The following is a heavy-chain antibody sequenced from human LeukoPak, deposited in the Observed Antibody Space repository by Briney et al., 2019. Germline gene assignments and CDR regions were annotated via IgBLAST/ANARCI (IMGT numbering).Heavy chain of an antibody. D-gene: IGHD3-10*01. Sequence: GESLRISCQGFGYTFTTSWIGWVRQLPGKGLEWMAIIYAGNSDTKYSPSFQGQVSISTDRSINTAYLQWSSLKASDTAMYYCARHLGAYYYGSGSKDPYYFDYWGQGTLVTVSS. V-gene: IGHV5-51*01. CDR3: ARHLGAYYYGSGSKDPYYFDY. CDR2: IYAGNSDT. CDR1: GYTFTTSW. J-gene: IGHJ4*02.